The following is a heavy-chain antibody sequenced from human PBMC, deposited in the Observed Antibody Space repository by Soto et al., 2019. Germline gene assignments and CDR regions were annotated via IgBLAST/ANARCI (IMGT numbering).Heavy chain of an antibody. CDR2: ISPNSGNI. D-gene: IGHD3-22*01. CDR1: GYTFTRNG. CDR3: VKDRDSNTGPSRAV. J-gene: IGHJ6*01. V-gene: IGHV1-18*01. Sequence: QVHLVQSGAEVKKPGASVNVSCKTSGYTFTRNGISWVRQAPGQGLEWMGWISPNSGNIKYAQKLQGRVIMTTDTSTSTAYMERRSLRSGDTAVDYCVKDRDSNTGPSRAVLGPGTRVNVSS.